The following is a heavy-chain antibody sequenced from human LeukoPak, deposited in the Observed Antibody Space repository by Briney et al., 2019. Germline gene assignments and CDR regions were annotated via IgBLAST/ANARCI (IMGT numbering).Heavy chain of an antibody. D-gene: IGHD1-26*01. CDR1: GGSISSSSYY. Sequence: PSETLSLTCTVSGGSISSSSYYWGWIRQPPGKGLEWIGSIYYSGSTYYNPSLKSRVTISVDTSKNQFSLKLSSVTAADTAVYYCARSSGSYPVNWFDPWGQGTLVTVSS. CDR3: ARSSGSYPVNWFDP. V-gene: IGHV4-39*07. CDR2: IYYSGST. J-gene: IGHJ5*02.